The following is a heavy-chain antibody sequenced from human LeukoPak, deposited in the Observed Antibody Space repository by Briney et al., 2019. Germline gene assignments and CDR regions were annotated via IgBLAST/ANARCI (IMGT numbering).Heavy chain of an antibody. CDR1: GGSISSSSYY. V-gene: IGHV4-39*01. CDR2: IYYSGST. J-gene: IGHJ5*02. Sequence: SETLSLTCTVSGGSISSSSYYWGWIRQPPGKGLEWIGSIYYSGSTYYNPSLKSRVTISVDTSKNQFSLNLSSVTAADTAVYYCARHGRFTMVRGVIRSWFDPWGQGTLVTVSS. CDR3: ARHGRFTMVRGVIRSWFDP. D-gene: IGHD3-10*01.